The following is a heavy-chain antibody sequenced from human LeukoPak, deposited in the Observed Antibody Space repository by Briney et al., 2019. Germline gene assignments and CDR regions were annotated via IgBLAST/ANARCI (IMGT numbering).Heavy chain of an antibody. Sequence: PSETLSLTCAVYGGSFSGYYWSWIRQPPGKGLEWIGEINHSGSTNYNLSLKSRVTISVDTSKNQFSLKLSSVTAADTAVYYCASLRSGKAYCGGDCYSGWFDPWGQGTLVTVSS. CDR2: INHSGST. J-gene: IGHJ5*02. CDR3: ASLRSGKAYCGGDCYSGWFDP. D-gene: IGHD2-21*02. CDR1: GGSFSGYY. V-gene: IGHV4-34*01.